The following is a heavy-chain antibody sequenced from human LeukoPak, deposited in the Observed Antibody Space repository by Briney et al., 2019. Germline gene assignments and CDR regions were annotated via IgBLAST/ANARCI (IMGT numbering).Heavy chain of an antibody. V-gene: IGHV3-33*01. CDR2: IWCDGSIK. Sequence: GGSLRLSCAASGFTFSTYGMHWVRQAPGKGLEWVAVIWCDGSIKYYADSVKGRFTISRDNSKNTLDLQMNSPRAEDTAVYYCARAVGPFDIWGQGTIVIVSS. CDR1: GFTFSTYG. CDR3: ARAVGPFDI. J-gene: IGHJ3*02.